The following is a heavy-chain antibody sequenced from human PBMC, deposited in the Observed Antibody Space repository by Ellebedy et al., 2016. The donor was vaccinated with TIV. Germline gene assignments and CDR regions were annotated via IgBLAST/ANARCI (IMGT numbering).Heavy chain of an antibody. CDR3: ARIGYSAAEFDF. CDR2: IGNKPNTFTT. D-gene: IGHD1-26*01. CDR1: GLTFSDHY. Sequence: GESLKISCVASGLTFSDHYMDWVRQAPGKGLEWLGRIGNKPNTFTTQYAASEKGRFTISRDDSKNSLYLQMNTLKTEDTAIYYCARIGYSAAEFDFWGQGTLVTVSS. J-gene: IGHJ4*02. V-gene: IGHV3-72*01.